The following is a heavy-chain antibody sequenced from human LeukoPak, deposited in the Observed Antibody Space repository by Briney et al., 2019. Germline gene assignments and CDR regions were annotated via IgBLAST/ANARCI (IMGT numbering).Heavy chain of an antibody. J-gene: IGHJ4*02. Sequence: EGSLRLSCAASGFSLSTYWVTWVRQAPGTGLEWVANINPGGTETYYVEPVKGRFTISRDNAKNLVYLQMNSLRAGDSAVYHCGRFGYVAGVDLWGQGTLVTVSS. CDR2: INPGGTET. D-gene: IGHD6-19*01. CDR1: GFSLSTYW. CDR3: GRFGYVAGVDL. V-gene: IGHV3-7*01.